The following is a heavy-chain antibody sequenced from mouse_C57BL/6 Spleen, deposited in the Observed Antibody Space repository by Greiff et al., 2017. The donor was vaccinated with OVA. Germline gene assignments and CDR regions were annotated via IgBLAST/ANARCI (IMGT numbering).Heavy chain of an antibody. V-gene: IGHV1-82*01. CDR2: IYPGDGDT. CDR3: ARWGENAMDY. J-gene: IGHJ4*01. CDR1: GYAFSSSW. Sequence: QVQLQQSGPELVKPGASVKISCKASGYAFSSSWMNWVKQRPGKGLEWIGRIYPGDGDTNYNGKFKGKATLTADKSSSTAYMQLSSLTSEDSAVYFCARWGENAMDYWGQGTSVTVSS.